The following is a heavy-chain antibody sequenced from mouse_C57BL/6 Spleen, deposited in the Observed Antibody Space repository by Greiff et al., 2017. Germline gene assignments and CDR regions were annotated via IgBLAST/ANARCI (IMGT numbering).Heavy chain of an antibody. CDR2: SRNKANDYTT. V-gene: IGHV7-1*01. CDR1: GFTFSDFY. D-gene: IGHD2-3*01. Sequence: EVKLMESGGGLVQSGRSLRLSCATSGFTFSDFYMEWVRQAPGKGLEWIAASRNKANDYTTEYSSSVKGRFIVSRDTSQSILYLQMTALRAEDTAIDYCARDAGYYVGAMDYWGQGTSVTVSS. CDR3: ARDAGYYVGAMDY. J-gene: IGHJ4*01.